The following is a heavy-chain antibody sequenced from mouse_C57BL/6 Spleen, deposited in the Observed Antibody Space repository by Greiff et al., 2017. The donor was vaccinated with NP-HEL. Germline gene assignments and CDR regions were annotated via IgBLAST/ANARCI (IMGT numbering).Heavy chain of an antibody. CDR2: INPSTGGT. D-gene: IGHD1-3*01. CDR1: GYSFTGYY. V-gene: IGHV1-42*01. CDR3: ARSITFFDY. Sequence: VQLKESGPELVKPGASVKISCKASGYSFTGYYMNWVKQSPEKSLEWIGEINPSTGGTTYNQKFKAKATLTVDKSSSTAYMQLKSLTSEDSAVYYCARSITFFDYWGQGTTLTVSS. J-gene: IGHJ2*01.